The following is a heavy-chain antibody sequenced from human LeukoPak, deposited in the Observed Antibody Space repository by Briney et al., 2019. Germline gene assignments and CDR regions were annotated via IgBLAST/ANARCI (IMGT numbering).Heavy chain of an antibody. J-gene: IGHJ2*01. CDR3: ARGAEEGYFDL. Sequence: GGSLRLSCAASGFTFSSYAMNWVRQAPGRGLEWVAVIWYDGSNKYYADSVKGRFTISRDNSKNTLYLQMNSLRAEDTAVYYCARGAEEGYFDLWGRGTLVTVSS. CDR2: IWYDGSNK. V-gene: IGHV3-33*08. CDR1: GFTFSSYA.